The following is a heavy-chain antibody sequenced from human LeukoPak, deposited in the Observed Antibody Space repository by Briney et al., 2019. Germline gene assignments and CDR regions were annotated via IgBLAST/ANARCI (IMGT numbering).Heavy chain of an antibody. CDR3: ARHKRGIVVDAFDI. CDR2: IYYSGST. Sequence: PSETLSLTCTVSGGSISSYYWSWIRQPPGKGLEWIGYIYYSGSTNYNPSLKSRVTTSVDTSKNQFSLKLSSVTAADTAVYYCARHKRGIVVDAFDIWGQGTMVTVSS. D-gene: IGHD3-22*01. J-gene: IGHJ3*02. V-gene: IGHV4-59*08. CDR1: GGSISSYY.